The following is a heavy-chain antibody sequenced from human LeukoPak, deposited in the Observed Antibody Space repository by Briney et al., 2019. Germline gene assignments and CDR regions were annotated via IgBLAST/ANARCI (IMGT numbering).Heavy chain of an antibody. J-gene: IGHJ6*03. CDR2: MNPNSGNT. CDR3: ARVGWGAVAGRENHYAYYYMDV. V-gene: IGHV1-8*01. Sequence: ASVKVSCKASGYTFTSYVINWVRQATGQGLEWLGYMNPNSGNTRYAQKFQGRVTMTRNTSINTAYVELSSLRSEDTAVYYCARVGWGAVAGRENHYAYYYMDVWGAGTTVTISS. CDR1: GYTFTSYV. D-gene: IGHD6-19*01.